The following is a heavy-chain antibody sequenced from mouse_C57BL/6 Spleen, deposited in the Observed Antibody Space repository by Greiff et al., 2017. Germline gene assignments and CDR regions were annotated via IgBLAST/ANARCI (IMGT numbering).Heavy chain of an antibody. Sequence: VQLQQSGAELVRPGASVTLSCKASGYTFTDYEMHWVKQTPVHGLAWIGAIDPETGGTAYNQKFKGKAILTADKSSSTAYMELRSLTSEDSAVYYCTTDSSGYVRFAYGGQGTLVTVSA. CDR1: GYTFTDYE. V-gene: IGHV1-15*01. D-gene: IGHD3-2*02. CDR2: IDPETGGT. CDR3: TTDSSGYVRFAY. J-gene: IGHJ3*01.